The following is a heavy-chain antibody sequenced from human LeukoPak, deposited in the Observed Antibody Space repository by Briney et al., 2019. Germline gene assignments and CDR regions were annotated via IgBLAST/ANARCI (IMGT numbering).Heavy chain of an antibody. CDR3: ARDLIRFLELDAFDI. CDR1: GFTFSSYW. D-gene: IGHD3-3*01. V-gene: IGHV3-7*01. J-gene: IGHJ3*02. CDR2: IKQDGSEK. Sequence: PGGSLRLSCVASGFTFSSYWMSWVRQAPGKGLEWVANIKQDGSEKYYVDSVKGRFTISRDNAKNSLYLQMNSLRAEDTAVYYCARDLIRFLELDAFDIWGQGTMVTVSS.